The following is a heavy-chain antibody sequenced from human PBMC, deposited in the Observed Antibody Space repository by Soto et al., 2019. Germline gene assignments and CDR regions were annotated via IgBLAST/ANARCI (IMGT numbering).Heavy chain of an antibody. CDR1: GGTISVGGNY. V-gene: IGHV4-31*03. J-gene: IGHJ6*02. Sequence: QVQLEESGPGLVKPSETLSLTCTVSGGTISVGGNYWTWIRQHPGKGLEWIGNIYHSGNPHYNPSLKSRLTISLVTSKNQCSLRLNSVTAADTAVYYCAREFGGYKNYYYYAVDVWGQGTAVTVSS. D-gene: IGHD2-15*01. CDR2: IYHSGNP. CDR3: AREFGGYKNYYYYAVDV.